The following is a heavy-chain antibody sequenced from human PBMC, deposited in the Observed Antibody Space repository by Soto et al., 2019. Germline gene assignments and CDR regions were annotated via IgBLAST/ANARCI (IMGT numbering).Heavy chain of an antibody. CDR1: GGSVSSGSYY. V-gene: IGHV4-61*01. CDR2: IYYSGST. J-gene: IGHJ4*02. CDR3: ARAYDSSGYYWGYFDY. D-gene: IGHD3-22*01. Sequence: QVQLQESGPGLVKPSETLSLTCTVSGGSVSSGSYYWSWIRQPPGKGLEWIGYIYYSGSTIYNPSLKSRVTISVDTSKNQFSLKLSSVTAADTAVYYCARAYDSSGYYWGYFDYWGQGTLVTVSS.